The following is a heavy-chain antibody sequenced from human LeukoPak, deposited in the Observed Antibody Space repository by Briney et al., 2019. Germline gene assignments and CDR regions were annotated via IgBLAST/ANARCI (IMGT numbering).Heavy chain of an antibody. J-gene: IGHJ6*03. D-gene: IGHD3/OR15-3a*01. Sequence: SETLSLTCAVYGGSFSGYYWSWIRQPPGKGLEWIGEINHSGSTNYNPSLKSRVTISVDTSKNQFSLKLSSVTAADTAVYYCARIGLETENYYYYMDVWGKGTTVTVSS. CDR2: INHSGST. CDR1: GGSFSGYY. CDR3: ARIGLETENYYYYMDV. V-gene: IGHV4-34*01.